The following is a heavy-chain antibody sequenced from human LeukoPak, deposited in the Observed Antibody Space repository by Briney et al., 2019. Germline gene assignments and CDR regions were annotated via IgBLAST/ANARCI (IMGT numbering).Heavy chain of an antibody. D-gene: IGHD3-22*01. CDR1: GGXVSSGSYY. J-gene: IGHJ3*02. CDR3: ARDFYYDSSGYYDALDI. CDR2: MYYSGST. Sequence: SETLSLTCTVSGGXVSSGSYYWSWIRQPPGKGLGWIGYMYYSGSTSYNPSLKSRVTISVDTSKNQFSLKLSSVAAADTAVYYCARDFYYDSSGYYDALDIWGQGTMVTVSS. V-gene: IGHV4-61*01.